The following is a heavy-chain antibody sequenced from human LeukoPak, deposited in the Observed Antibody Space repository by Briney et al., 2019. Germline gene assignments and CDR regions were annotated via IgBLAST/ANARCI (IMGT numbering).Heavy chain of an antibody. V-gene: IGHV1-8*01. D-gene: IGHD2-21*02. CDR1: GYTFTSYD. Sequence: ASVRVSCKASGYTFTSYDINWVRQAPGQGLEWMGWMNPNSGNTGYAQKFQGRVTMTRNTSISTAYMELSSLRSEDTAVYYCARGPEAGYCGGDCHLDYWGQGTLVTVSS. J-gene: IGHJ4*02. CDR3: ARGPEAGYCGGDCHLDY. CDR2: MNPNSGNT.